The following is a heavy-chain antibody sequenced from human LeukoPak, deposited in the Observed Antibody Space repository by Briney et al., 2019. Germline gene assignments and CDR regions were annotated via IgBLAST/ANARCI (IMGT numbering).Heavy chain of an antibody. CDR1: GGRFKSYG. J-gene: IGHJ4*02. CDR2: IIPVFDRP. V-gene: IGHV1-69*06. Sequence: GGSVKVSCNTTGGRFKSYGFSWVRQAPGQGLEWMGGIIPVFDRPTYAQKFEGRVTITADKSTNTTYMEISSLTSDDTAVYYCASGGSSWKFDYWGQGTLVTVSS. CDR3: ASGGSSWKFDY. D-gene: IGHD6-13*01.